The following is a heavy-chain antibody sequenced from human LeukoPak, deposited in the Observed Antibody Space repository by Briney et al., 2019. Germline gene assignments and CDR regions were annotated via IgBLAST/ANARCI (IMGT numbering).Heavy chain of an antibody. D-gene: IGHD6-13*01. V-gene: IGHV5-51*01. CDR1: GYSFTNYW. J-gene: IGHJ5*02. Sequence: GESSKISCKGSGYSFTNYWIAWVRQMPGRGLEWMGLIYTGNSDSRYSPSFQGQVTISADKSISTAYLQWSSLKASDTAMYYCARLRYSSRWFDPWGQGTLDT. CDR2: IYTGNSDS. CDR3: ARLRYSSRWFDP.